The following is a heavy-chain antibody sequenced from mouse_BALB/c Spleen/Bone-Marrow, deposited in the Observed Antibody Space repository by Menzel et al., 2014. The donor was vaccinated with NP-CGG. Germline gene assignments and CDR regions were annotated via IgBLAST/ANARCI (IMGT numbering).Heavy chain of an antibody. D-gene: IGHD2-10*02. J-gene: IGHJ4*01. V-gene: IGHV2-6-7*01. CDR1: GFSLTDYG. CDR2: IWGDGTT. Sequence: VKLVESGPGLVAPSQSLSITCTVSGFSLTDYGIDWARQPPGKGLEWLGMIWGDGTTDYNSALRSRLSINKDNSRSQVFLKMNSLQTDDTARYYCAREKYGNYYAMGYWGQGTSVTVSS. CDR3: AREKYGNYYAMGY.